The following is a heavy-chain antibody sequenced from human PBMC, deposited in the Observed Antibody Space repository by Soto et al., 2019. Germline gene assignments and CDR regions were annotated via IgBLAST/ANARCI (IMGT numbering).Heavy chain of an antibody. D-gene: IGHD3-16*02. CDR3: ARVTGVSYDYIWGSYRPLNDFDY. J-gene: IGHJ4*02. V-gene: IGHV1-18*01. Sequence: GASVSSCKASGYTFTSYGISWVRQAPGQGLEWMGWISAYNGNTNYEQKLQGIVTMTTDTSTSTAYMEQRSLRSDDTAVYYCARVTGVSYDYIWGSYRPLNDFDYWGQGTQVTVYS. CDR1: GYTFTSYG. CDR2: ISAYNGNT.